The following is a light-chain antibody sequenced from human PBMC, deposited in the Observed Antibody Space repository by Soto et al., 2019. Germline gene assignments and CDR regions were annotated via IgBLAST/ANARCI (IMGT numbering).Light chain of an antibody. CDR3: QQSHSSPPT. J-gene: IGKJ1*01. V-gene: IGKV3-15*01. CDR1: QSVSSN. CDR2: GAS. Sequence: EIVMTQSPATLSVSPGERATLSCRASQSVSSNLAWYQQKPGQAPRLLIYGASTRATGIPARFSGSGSGTEFTLTISSLQSEDFTTYYCQQSHSSPPTFGQGTKVEIK.